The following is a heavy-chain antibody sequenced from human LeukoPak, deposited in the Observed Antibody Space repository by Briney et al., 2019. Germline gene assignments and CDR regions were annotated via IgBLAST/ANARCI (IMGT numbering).Heavy chain of an antibody. CDR2: INPDNGGT. J-gene: IGHJ3*02. V-gene: IGHV1-2*02. Sequence: ASVKVSCKASGYSFTGRYMHWVRQAPGQGLEWMGCINPDNGGTNYVQRFQGRVTMTRDTSVTTAYMELNRLRSDDTAVYYCARDRGAPDSFGIWGQGTMVTVSS. CDR3: ARDRGAPDSFGI. D-gene: IGHD1-26*01. CDR1: GYSFTGRY.